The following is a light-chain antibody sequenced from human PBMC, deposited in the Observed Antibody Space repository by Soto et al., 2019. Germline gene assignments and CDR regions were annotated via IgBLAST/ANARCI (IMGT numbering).Light chain of an antibody. J-gene: IGKJ1*01. CDR3: QQYGSSPET. CDR1: QTVSSNF. Sequence: MVLTQSPDTLSVSPGERATLSCRASQTVSSNFLAWYQQRPGQAPRLLIYGASSRAAGIPDRFSGSGSGTDFTLTISRLGAEDLAVYYCQQYGSSPETFGQGTKVDIK. CDR2: GAS. V-gene: IGKV3-20*01.